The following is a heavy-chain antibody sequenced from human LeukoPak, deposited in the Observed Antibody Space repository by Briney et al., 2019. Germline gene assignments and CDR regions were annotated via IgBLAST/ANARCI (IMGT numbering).Heavy chain of an antibody. CDR1: GFTFSSYW. J-gene: IGHJ4*02. V-gene: IGHV3-21*01. CDR2: ISSSSSYI. Sequence: GGSLRLSCAASGFTFSSYWMTWVRQAPGKGLEWVSSISSSSSYIYYAVSVKGRFTISRDNAKNSLYLQMNSLRAEDTAVYYCARDLGIAAAIDYWGQGTLVTVSS. D-gene: IGHD6-13*01. CDR3: ARDLGIAAAIDY.